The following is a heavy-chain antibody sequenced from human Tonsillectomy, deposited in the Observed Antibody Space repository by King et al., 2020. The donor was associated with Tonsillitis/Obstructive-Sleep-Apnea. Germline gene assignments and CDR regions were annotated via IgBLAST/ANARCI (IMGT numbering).Heavy chain of an antibody. D-gene: IGHD5-12*01. CDR3: ARALYSGYDLPLCY. Sequence: VQLVESGGGLVQPGGSLRLSCAASGFTFSSYEMNWVRQAPGKGLEWVSYISSSGSTIYYADSVKGRFTISRDNAKNSLYLQMNSLRAEDTAVYYCARALYSGYDLPLCYWGQGTLVTVSS. CDR1: GFTFSSYE. CDR2: ISSSGSTI. V-gene: IGHV3-48*03. J-gene: IGHJ4*02.